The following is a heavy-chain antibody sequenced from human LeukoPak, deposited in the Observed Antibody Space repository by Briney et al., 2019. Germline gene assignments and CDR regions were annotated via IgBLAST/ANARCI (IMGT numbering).Heavy chain of an antibody. CDR3: TRDLGVTDKDPFEY. CDR2: INSNNGKT. V-gene: IGHV1-18*01. D-gene: IGHD3-10*01. J-gene: IGHJ4*02. Sequence: GASVKVSCKISGDRSSTYGINWVRQAPGQGLEWLGWINSNNGKTKYGQKFQGRVTMNSDTDTTPYYMDMRSLGSDDTAIYYCTRDLGVTDKDPFEYWGQGTLVTVTS. CDR1: GDRSSTYG.